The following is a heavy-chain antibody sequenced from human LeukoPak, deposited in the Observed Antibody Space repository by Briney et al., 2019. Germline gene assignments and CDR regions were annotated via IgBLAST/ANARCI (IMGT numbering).Heavy chain of an antibody. J-gene: IGHJ5*02. Sequence: PSETLSLTCAVYGGSFSGSYWSWIRQPPGKGLEWIGEINDSENTNYNPSLKSRVTISIDTSKNQFSLTLTSVTAADTAVYYCARGGYCSSTSCYAGYNWFDPWGQGTLVTVSS. CDR1: GGSFSGSY. V-gene: IGHV4-34*01. CDR2: INDSENT. CDR3: ARGGYCSSTSCYAGYNWFDP. D-gene: IGHD2-2*01.